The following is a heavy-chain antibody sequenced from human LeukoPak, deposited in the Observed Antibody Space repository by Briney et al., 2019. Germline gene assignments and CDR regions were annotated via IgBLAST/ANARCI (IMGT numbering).Heavy chain of an antibody. CDR1: GFTFSSYA. Sequence: GGSLRLSCAASGFTFSSYAMSWVRQAPEKGLEWVSAISSSGGSTYYADSVKGRFTISRDNSKNTLYLQMNILRAEDTAVYYCAKTDVDYDILTVSYFDYWGQGTLVTVSS. J-gene: IGHJ4*02. CDR3: AKTDVDYDILTVSYFDY. CDR2: ISSSGGST. D-gene: IGHD3-9*01. V-gene: IGHV3-23*01.